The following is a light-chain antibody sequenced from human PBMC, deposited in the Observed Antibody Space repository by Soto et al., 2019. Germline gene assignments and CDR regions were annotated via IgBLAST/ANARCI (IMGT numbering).Light chain of an antibody. CDR1: QSISTS. J-gene: IGKJ1*01. Sequence: DIQLTQSPSTLSASVGDRVTITCRASQSISTSLPWYQQKPGIATKILIYQASSLESGGPSRFSGSGSGTEFTTTISRPQPDDISKYYCQQYNIYRKVGQGARVEIK. CDR2: QAS. CDR3: QQYNIYRK. V-gene: IGKV1-5*03.